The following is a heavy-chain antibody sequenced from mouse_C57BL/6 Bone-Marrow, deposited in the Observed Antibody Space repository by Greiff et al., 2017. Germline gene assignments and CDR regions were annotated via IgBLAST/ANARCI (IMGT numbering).Heavy chain of an antibody. CDR3: VRERGRGATWNWFAY. J-gene: IGHJ3*01. D-gene: IGHD1-1*01. V-gene: IGHV10-3*01. CDR2: IRSKSSNYAT. Sequence: EVKLVESGAGLVQPKGSLKLSCAASGFTFNTYAMHWVRQAPGKGLEWVARIRSKSSNYATYYADSVKDRFTISRDDSQSMLYLQMNNLKTEYTAMYYGVRERGRGATWNWFAYWGQGTLVTVSA. CDR1: GFTFNTYA.